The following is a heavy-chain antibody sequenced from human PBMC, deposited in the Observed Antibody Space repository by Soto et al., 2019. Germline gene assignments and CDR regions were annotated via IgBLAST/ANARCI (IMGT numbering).Heavy chain of an antibody. J-gene: IGHJ4*02. CDR2: AHHSGRT. CDR3: ARSEAPALDY. CDR1: GDSMTSSNW. V-gene: IGHV4-4*02. Sequence: QVQLLESGPGLLKPSGTLSLTCTVSGDSMTSSNWWNWVRQPPGKGLEWIGEAHHSGRTNYNPSLKSRVTISVDRSQSHFSLQLTSVTAADTAVYYCARSEAPALDYWGQGTLVTVSS.